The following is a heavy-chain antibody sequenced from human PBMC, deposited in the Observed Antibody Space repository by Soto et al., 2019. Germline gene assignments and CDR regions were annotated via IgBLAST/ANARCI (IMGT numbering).Heavy chain of an antibody. V-gene: IGHV3-33*01. CDR2: IWYDGSNK. CDR1: GFTFSSYG. Sequence: GGSLRLSCAASGFTFSSYGMHWVRQAPGKGLEWVAVIWYDGSNKYYADSVKGRFTISRDNSKNTLYLQMNSLRAEDTAVYYCARVGDYYDSSGYYSPYYGMDVWGQGTTVTVSS. CDR3: ARVGDYYDSSGYYSPYYGMDV. J-gene: IGHJ6*02. D-gene: IGHD3-22*01.